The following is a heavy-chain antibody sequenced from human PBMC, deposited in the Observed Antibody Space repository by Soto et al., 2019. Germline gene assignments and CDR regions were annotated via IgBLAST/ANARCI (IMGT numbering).Heavy chain of an antibody. CDR1: GGSISSGNHY. D-gene: IGHD3-22*01. CDR3: AREKGRYYDTSGYYYGDYYGMDV. V-gene: IGHV4-30-4*01. Sequence: QVQLQESGPGLVKPSQTLSLTCTVSGGSISSGNHYWSWILQPPGKGLEWIGYIYYSGSTYYNPSRKSRVPISVDTSKNQFALKLSSVTAADTAVYYCAREKGRYYDTSGYYYGDYYGMDVWGQGTTVTVSS. J-gene: IGHJ6*02. CDR2: IYYSGST.